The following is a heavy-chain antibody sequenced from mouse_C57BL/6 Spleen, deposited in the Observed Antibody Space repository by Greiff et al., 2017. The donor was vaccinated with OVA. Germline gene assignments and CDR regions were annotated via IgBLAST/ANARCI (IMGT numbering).Heavy chain of an antibody. CDR1: GYSFTSYW. D-gene: IGHD2-4*01. CDR3: TRGDNDLLDY. J-gene: IGHJ2*01. Sequence: VQLQQPGAELVKPGASVKLSCKASGYSFTSYWMHWVKQRPGRGLELIGRIDPNSGGTKYNEKFKSKATLTVDKPSSTAYMRRSSLTEEDSAVYYCTRGDNDLLDYWGQGTTLTVSS. V-gene: IGHV1-72*01. CDR2: IDPNSGGT.